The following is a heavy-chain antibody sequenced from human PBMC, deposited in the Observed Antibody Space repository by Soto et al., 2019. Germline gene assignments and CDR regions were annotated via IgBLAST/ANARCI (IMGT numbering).Heavy chain of an antibody. CDR1: GFTFSSYA. CDR3: ARDHPKHCSSTSGYMEGVGGDYYGMDV. CDR2: ISYDGSNK. Sequence: QVQLVESGGGVVQPGRSLRLSCAASGFTFSSYAMHWVRQAPGKGLEWVAVISYDGSNKYYADSVKGRFTISRDNSKNTLYLQTNSLGAEDTAVYYCARDHPKHCSSTSGYMEGVGGDYYGMDVWGQGTTVTVSS. V-gene: IGHV3-30-3*01. J-gene: IGHJ6*02. D-gene: IGHD2-2*02.